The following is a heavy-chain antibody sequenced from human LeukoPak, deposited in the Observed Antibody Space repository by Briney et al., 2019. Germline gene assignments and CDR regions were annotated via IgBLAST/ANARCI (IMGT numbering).Heavy chain of an antibody. Sequence: GGSLRLSCAASGFTFSSYGMHWVRQAPGKGLEWVAFIRYDGSNKYYADSVKGRFTISRDNSKNTLYLQMNSLRAEDTAVYYCAKDGFVYGSGSYSDYWGQGTLVTISS. CDR2: IRYDGSNK. D-gene: IGHD3-10*01. V-gene: IGHV3-30*02. CDR1: GFTFSSYG. CDR3: AKDGFVYGSGSYSDY. J-gene: IGHJ4*02.